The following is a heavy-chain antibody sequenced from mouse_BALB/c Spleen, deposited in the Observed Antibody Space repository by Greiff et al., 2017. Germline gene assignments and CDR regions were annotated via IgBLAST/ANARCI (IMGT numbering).Heavy chain of an antibody. J-gene: IGHJ2*01. V-gene: IGHV3-2*02. D-gene: IGHD1-1*01. Sequence: EVKLMESGPGLVKPSQSLSLTCTVTGYSITSDYAWNWIRQFPGNKLEWMGYISYSGSTSYNPSLKSRISITRDTSKNQFFLQLNSVTTEDTATYYCARGGYYYGSSYEHFDYWGQGTTLTVSS. CDR2: ISYSGST. CDR3: ARGGYYYGSSYEHFDY. CDR1: GYSITSDYA.